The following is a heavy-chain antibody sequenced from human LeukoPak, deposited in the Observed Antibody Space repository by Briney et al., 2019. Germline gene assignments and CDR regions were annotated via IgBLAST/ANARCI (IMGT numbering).Heavy chain of an antibody. J-gene: IGHJ3*02. V-gene: IGHV1-18*01. CDR1: DYTFPSYG. D-gene: IGHD1-14*01. Sequence: ASVKVSCKASDYTFPSYGINWVRQAPGQGLGGMGWISTNNADTDYAQKFQGRVTFTADTSTNTAYMELSSLTSEDTALYFCAKGATVGKEALDIWGQGSLVTVSS. CDR2: ISTNNADT. CDR3: AKGATVGKEALDI.